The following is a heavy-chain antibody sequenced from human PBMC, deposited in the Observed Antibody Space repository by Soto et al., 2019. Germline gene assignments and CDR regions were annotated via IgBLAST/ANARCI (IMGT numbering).Heavy chain of an antibody. CDR2: IYWDDDK. CDR1: GFSLTTTHMG. J-gene: IGHJ4*02. V-gene: IGHV2-5*02. D-gene: IGHD4-17*01. Sequence: QITLKESGPPLVRPAQTLTLTCAFSGFSLTTTHMGVAWIRQPPGQALEWLALIYWDDDKRYSPSLKNRLAISKDTSRNRVVLTITNMNPEDTGTYFCAHAGDYDLLSFDHLGPGTLVTVAS. CDR3: AHAGDYDLLSFDH.